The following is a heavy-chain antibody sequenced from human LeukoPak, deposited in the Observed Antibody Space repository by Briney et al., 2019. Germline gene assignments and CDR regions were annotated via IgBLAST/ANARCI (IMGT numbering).Heavy chain of an antibody. J-gene: IGHJ4*02. Sequence: SVKVSCKASGGTFSSYAISWVRQAPGQGLEWMGRIIPILGIANYAQKFQGRVTITAGKSTSTAYMELSSLRSEDTAVYYCARGGYSHGWMLDYWGQGTLVSVSS. CDR3: ARGGYSHGWMLDY. D-gene: IGHD5-18*01. CDR1: GGTFSSYA. CDR2: IIPILGIA. V-gene: IGHV1-69*04.